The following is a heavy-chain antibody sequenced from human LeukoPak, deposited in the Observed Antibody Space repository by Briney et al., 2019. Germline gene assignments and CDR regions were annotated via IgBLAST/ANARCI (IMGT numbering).Heavy chain of an antibody. V-gene: IGHV4-4*07. Sequence: PSETLSLTCTVSGGSISSYYWSWIRQPAGKGLEWIGRIYTSGSTNYNPSLKSRVTISVDTSKNQFSLKLSSVTAADTAVYYCARVSSIYYDSSGYYPWGQGTLVTVSS. J-gene: IGHJ5*02. CDR1: GGSISSYY. CDR2: IYTSGST. CDR3: ARVSSIYYDSSGYYP. D-gene: IGHD3-22*01.